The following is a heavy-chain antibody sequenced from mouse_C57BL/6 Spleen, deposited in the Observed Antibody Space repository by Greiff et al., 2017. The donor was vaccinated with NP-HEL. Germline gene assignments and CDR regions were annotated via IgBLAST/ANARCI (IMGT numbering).Heavy chain of an antibody. CDR3: TRDTTVGVFDY. CDR2: IDPETGGT. CDR1: GYTFTDYE. D-gene: IGHD1-1*01. J-gene: IGHJ2*01. Sequence: VQLQQSGAELVRPGASVTLSCKASGYTFTDYEMHWVKQTPVHGLEWIGAIDPETGGTAYNQKFKGKAILTADKSSSTAYMELRSLTSEDSAVYYCTRDTTVGVFDYWGQGTTLTVSS. V-gene: IGHV1-15*01.